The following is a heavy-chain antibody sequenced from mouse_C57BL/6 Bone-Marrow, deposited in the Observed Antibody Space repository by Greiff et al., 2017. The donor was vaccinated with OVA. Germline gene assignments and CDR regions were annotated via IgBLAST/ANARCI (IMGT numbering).Heavy chain of an antibody. V-gene: IGHV1-5*01. Sequence: EVQGVESGTVLARPGASVKMSCKTSGYTFTSYWMHWVKQRPGQGLEWIGAIYPGNSDTSYNQKFKGKAKLTAVTSASTAYMALSSLTNEDSAVYYCTRGAVSLTGTFAYWGQGTLVTVSA. J-gene: IGHJ3*01. D-gene: IGHD4-1*01. CDR3: TRGAVSLTGTFAY. CDR2: IYPGNSDT. CDR1: GYTFTSYW.